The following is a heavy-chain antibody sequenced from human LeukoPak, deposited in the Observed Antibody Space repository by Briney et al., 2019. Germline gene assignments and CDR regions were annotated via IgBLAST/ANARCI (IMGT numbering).Heavy chain of an antibody. V-gene: IGHV3-7*01. CDR3: ARGPSGGQIY. J-gene: IGHJ4*02. Sequence: GGSLRLSCVVSGFTFSSYWMSWVRQAPGKGLEWVANIKQDGSEKYYVDSVKGRFTISRDNAKNSLYLQMNSLRAEDTAVYYCARGPSGGQIYWGQGTLVTVSS. CDR1: GFTFSSYW. CDR2: IKQDGSEK. D-gene: IGHD1-14*01.